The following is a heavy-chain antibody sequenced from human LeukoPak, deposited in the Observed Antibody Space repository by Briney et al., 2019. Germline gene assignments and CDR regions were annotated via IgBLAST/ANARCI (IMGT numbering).Heavy chain of an antibody. CDR1: GFTVSSNY. CDR3: AKLDDGIVGAC. D-gene: IGHD1-26*01. V-gene: IGHV3-53*05. J-gene: IGHJ4*02. CDR2: IYSGGST. Sequence: GGSLRLSCAASGFTVSSNYMSWVRQAPGKGLEWVSVIYSGGSTYYADSVKGRFTISRDNSKNSLYLQMNSLRTEDTALYCCAKLDDGIVGACWGQGTLVTVSS.